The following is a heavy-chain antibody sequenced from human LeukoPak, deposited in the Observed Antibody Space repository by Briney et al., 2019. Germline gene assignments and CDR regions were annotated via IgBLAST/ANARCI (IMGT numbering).Heavy chain of an antibody. CDR3: AREGYFDFLPYGMDV. V-gene: IGHV1-69*13. CDR2: IIPIFGTA. D-gene: IGHD3-3*01. J-gene: IGHJ6*02. Sequence: SVKVSCKASGGTFSSYAISWVRQAPGQGLEWMGGIIPIFGTANYAQKFQGRVTITADESTSTAYMELSSLRSEDTAVYYCAREGYFDFLPYGMDVWGQGTTVTVSS. CDR1: GGTFSSYA.